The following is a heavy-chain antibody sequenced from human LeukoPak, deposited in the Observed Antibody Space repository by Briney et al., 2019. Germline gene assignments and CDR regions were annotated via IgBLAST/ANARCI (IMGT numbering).Heavy chain of an antibody. CDR3: ARPSGSYDWRTGFDY. V-gene: IGHV5-51*01. D-gene: IGHD1-26*01. CDR2: IYPGDSDT. Sequence: AGESLKISCKGSGYSFTSYWIGWVRQMPGKGLEWMGIIYPGDSDTTYSPSFQGQVTISADKSISTAYLQWSSLKASDTAMYYCARPSGSYDWRTGFDYWGQGTLVTVSS. J-gene: IGHJ4*02. CDR1: GYSFTSYW.